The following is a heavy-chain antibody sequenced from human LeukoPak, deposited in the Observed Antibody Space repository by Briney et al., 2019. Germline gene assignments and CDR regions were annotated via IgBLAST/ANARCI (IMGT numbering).Heavy chain of an antibody. CDR3: ASGYYDSSGFDY. D-gene: IGHD3-22*01. J-gene: IGHJ4*02. Sequence: SSETLSLTCTGSGGSISSYYWSWIRQPPGKGLEWIGYIYYSGSTNYNPSLKSRVTISVDTSKNQFSLKLSSVTAADTAVYYCASGYYDSSGFDYWGQGTLVTVYS. CDR1: GGSISSYY. V-gene: IGHV4-59*01. CDR2: IYYSGST.